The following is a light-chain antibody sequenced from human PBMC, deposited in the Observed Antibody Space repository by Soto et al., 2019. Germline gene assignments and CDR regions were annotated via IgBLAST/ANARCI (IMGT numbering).Light chain of an antibody. Sequence: EIVLTHSPGTLSFSPLDRVTLSFSASQSVDINLAWYQQKPGQAPRLLIYGASTRATDMPGRFSGRGSGTEFTLTISSLQSEDYAVYYCQKYRNWPRTFGQGTKVDIK. V-gene: IGKV3-15*01. CDR2: GAS. CDR3: QKYRNWPRT. CDR1: QSVDIN. J-gene: IGKJ1*01.